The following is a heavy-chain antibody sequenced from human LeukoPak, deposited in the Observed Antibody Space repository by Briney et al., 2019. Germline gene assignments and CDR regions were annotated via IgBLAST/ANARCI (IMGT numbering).Heavy chain of an antibody. J-gene: IGHJ6*02. D-gene: IGHD4-17*01. CDR1: GFTFSSYA. V-gene: IGHV3-23*01. CDR3: AKIDGEGGDYVMNPYLSYYYYYGMDV. CDR2: ISGSGGST. Sequence: GPLRLSCAASGFTFSSYAMSWVRQAPGKGLEWVSAISGSGGSTYYADSVKGRFTISRDNSKNTLYLQMNSLRAEDTAVYYCAKIDGEGGDYVMNPYLSYYYYYGMDVWGQGTTVTVSS.